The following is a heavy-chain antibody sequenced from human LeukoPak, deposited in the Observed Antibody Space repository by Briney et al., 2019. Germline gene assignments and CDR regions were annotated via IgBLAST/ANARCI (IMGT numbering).Heavy chain of an antibody. J-gene: IGHJ5*02. CDR1: DFTFSNFG. Sequence: QPGGSLRLSCVASDFTFSNFGMHWVRQAPGKGLEWLSFIRYDWSNNYHADSVKGRFSISRDNSKNTLHLQMNTLRPDDTAVYYRARTAVAGTLRWFDLWGQGTLVIVSS. CDR3: ARTAVAGTLRWFDL. D-gene: IGHD6-19*01. CDR2: IRYDWSNN. V-gene: IGHV3-30*02.